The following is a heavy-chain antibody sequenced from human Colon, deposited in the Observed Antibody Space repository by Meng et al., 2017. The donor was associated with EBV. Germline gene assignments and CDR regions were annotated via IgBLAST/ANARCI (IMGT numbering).Heavy chain of an antibody. CDR2: IHSSGST. Sequence: QGHLQGSGPGLVKPSQTLSLTCTVSGGSISSGGYYWSWIRQHPGKGLEWIGYIHSSGSTYYNPSLRSRLTISVDTSKNQFSPKLSSVTAADTAVYYCARASYGSGSPLGESWFDPWGQGTLVTVSS. J-gene: IGHJ5*02. CDR3: ARASYGSGSPLGESWFDP. V-gene: IGHV4-31*03. CDR1: GGSISSGGYY. D-gene: IGHD3-10*01.